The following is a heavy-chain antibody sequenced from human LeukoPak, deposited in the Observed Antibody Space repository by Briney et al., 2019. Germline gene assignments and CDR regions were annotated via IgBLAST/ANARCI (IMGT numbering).Heavy chain of an antibody. V-gene: IGHV4-38-2*02. CDR3: ASQDYGDYVLNY. D-gene: IGHD4-17*01. J-gene: IGHJ4*02. CDR1: GYSISSGYY. Sequence: SETLSLTCTVSGYSISSGYYWGWIRQPPGKGLEWIGSIYHSGSTYYNPSLKSRVTISVDTSKNQFSLKPSSVTAADTAVYYCASQDYGDYVLNYWGQGTLVTVSS. CDR2: IYHSGST.